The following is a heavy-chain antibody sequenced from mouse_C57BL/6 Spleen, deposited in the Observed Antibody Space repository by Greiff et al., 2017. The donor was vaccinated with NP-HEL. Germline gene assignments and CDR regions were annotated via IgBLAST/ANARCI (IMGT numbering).Heavy chain of an antibody. Sequence: QVQLQQPGAELVKPGASVKMSCKASGYTFTSYWITWVKQRPGQGLEWIGDIYPGSGSTNYNEKFKSKATLTVDTSSSTAYMQLSSLTSEDSAVYCCARGNYYGPAWFAYWGQGTLVTVSA. V-gene: IGHV1-55*01. D-gene: IGHD1-1*01. CDR1: GYTFTSYW. CDR3: ARGNYYGPAWFAY. CDR2: IYPGSGST. J-gene: IGHJ3*01.